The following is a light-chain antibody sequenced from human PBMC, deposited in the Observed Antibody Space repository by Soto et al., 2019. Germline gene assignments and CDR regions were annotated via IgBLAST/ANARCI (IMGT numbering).Light chain of an antibody. Sequence: EIVLTQSPGTLSLSPGERATLSCRASQSVSSSYLAWYQQKPGQAPRLLIYVASSRATGIPDRFSGSGSGTDFTLTISRLEPEDFAVYYCQQRTTFGQGTRLEIK. CDR3: QQRTT. V-gene: IGKV3-20*01. CDR1: QSVSSSY. J-gene: IGKJ5*01. CDR2: VAS.